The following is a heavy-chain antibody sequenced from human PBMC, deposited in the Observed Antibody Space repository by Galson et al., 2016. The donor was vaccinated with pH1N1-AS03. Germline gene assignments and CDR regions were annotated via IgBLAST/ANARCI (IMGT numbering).Heavy chain of an antibody. CDR1: GYTLTRYY. CDR3: ARRYYFDY. D-gene: IGHD3-16*02. J-gene: IGHJ4*02. V-gene: IGHV1-46*01. CDR2: IDPSGGPT. Sequence: SCKASGYTLTRYYMHWVRQAPGQGLEWMGIIDPSGGPTTYAPKFQGRTTITTDTSTSTVYMELVSLRSEDTAVYYCARRYYFDYWGQGTLVTVSS.